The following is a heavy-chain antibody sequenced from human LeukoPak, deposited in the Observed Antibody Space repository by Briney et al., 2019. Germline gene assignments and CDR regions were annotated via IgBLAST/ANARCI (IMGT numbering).Heavy chain of an antibody. CDR3: ARVAGGYFDY. V-gene: IGHV3-21*01. Sequence: GGSLRLSCAVSGFTFSSYSMNWVRQAPGKGLEWVSSISSSSSYIYYADSVKGRFTISRDNGKNSLYLQMNSLRAEDTAVYYCARVAGGYFDYWGQGTLVTVSS. J-gene: IGHJ4*02. D-gene: IGHD3-10*01. CDR1: GFTFSSYS. CDR2: ISSSSSYI.